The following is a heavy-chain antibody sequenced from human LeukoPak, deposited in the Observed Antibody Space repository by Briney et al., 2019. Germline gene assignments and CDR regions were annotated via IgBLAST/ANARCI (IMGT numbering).Heavy chain of an antibody. J-gene: IGHJ4*02. Sequence: GGSLRLSCAASGFTFSSYGMHWVRQAPGKGLEWVAFIRYDGSNKYYADSVKGRFTISRDNSKNTLYLQMNSLRAEDTAVYYCANSITMPPWIDYWGQGTLVTVSS. CDR1: GFTFSSYG. D-gene: IGHD3-10*01. CDR3: ANSITMPPWIDY. V-gene: IGHV3-30*02. CDR2: IRYDGSNK.